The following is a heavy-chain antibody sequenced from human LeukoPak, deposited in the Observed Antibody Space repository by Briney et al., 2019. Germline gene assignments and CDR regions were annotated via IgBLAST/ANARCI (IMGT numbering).Heavy chain of an antibody. J-gene: IGHJ4*02. Sequence: PGGSLRLSCAASGFTVSSNYMSWVRQAPGKGLEWVSVIYSGGSTYYADSVKGRFTISRDNSKNTLYLQMNGLRAEDTAVYYCAKHFHGYSSGPDGYYWGQGTLVTVSS. D-gene: IGHD6-19*01. CDR1: GFTVSSNY. V-gene: IGHV3-66*04. CDR3: AKHFHGYSSGPDGYY. CDR2: IYSGGST.